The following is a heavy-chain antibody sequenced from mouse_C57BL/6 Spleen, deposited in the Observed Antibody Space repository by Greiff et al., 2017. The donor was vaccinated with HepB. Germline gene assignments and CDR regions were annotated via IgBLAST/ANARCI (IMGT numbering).Heavy chain of an antibody. V-gene: IGHV1-39*01. J-gene: IGHJ1*03. CDR2: INPNYGTT. CDR3: ARSDYYGSSDGWYFDV. D-gene: IGHD1-1*01. Sequence: EVQLQQSGPELVKPGASVKISCKASGYSFTDYNMNWVKQSNGKSLEWIGVINPNYGTTSYNQKFKGKATLTVDQSSSNAYMQLNSLTSEDSAVYYCARSDYYGSSDGWYFDVWGTGTTVTVSS. CDR1: GYSFTDYN.